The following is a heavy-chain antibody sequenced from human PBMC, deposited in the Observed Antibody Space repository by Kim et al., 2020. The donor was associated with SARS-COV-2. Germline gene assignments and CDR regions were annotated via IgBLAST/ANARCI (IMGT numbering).Heavy chain of an antibody. J-gene: IGHJ3*02. D-gene: IGHD5-18*01. Sequence: QRFQGRVTITADESTSTAYMELSSLRSEDTAVYYCARAKVRMLWLGAFDIWGQGTMVTVSS. V-gene: IGHV1-69*01. CDR3: ARAKVRMLWLGAFDI.